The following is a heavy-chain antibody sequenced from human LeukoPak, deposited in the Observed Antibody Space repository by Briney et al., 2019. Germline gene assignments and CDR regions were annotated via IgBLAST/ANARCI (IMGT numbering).Heavy chain of an antibody. J-gene: IGHJ4*02. CDR1: GGSINSDH. V-gene: IGHV4-59*08. CDR3: ASVRGLGVITPYLDY. D-gene: IGHD3-16*02. CDR2: ISYTGST. Sequence: SETLSLTCTVSGGSINSDHWSWIRQPPGKGLEWIGCISYTGSTHYNPSLKSRVTILVDTSKNHFSLKLSSVTAADTAVYYCASVRGLGVITPYLDYWGQGTLVTVSS.